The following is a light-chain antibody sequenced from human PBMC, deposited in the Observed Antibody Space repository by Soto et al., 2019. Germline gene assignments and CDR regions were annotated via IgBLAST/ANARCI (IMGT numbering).Light chain of an antibody. CDR3: QQFGTSPRYT. J-gene: IGKJ2*01. CDR1: QSVGSTY. Sequence: EILLTQSPGTLSLSPGERATLSCRTSQSVGSTYLAWYQQKPGQAPRLLIYEASRRATGIPDRFSGSGSGTYFSLTISRLEPEDFAVYYCQQFGTSPRYTFGQGTKLE. CDR2: EAS. V-gene: IGKV3-20*01.